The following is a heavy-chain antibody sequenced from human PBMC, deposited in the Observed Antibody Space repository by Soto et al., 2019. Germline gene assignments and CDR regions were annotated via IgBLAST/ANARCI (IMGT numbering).Heavy chain of an antibody. CDR3: AREGAIFGVVSGWFDP. Sequence: QVQLVQSGAEVKKPGSSVKVSCKASGGTFSSHAISWVRQAPGQGLEWMGGIIPIFGTANYAQKFQGRVTITADESTSTAYMELSSLRSEDTAVYYCAREGAIFGVVSGWFDPWGQGTLVTVSS. CDR2: IIPIFGTA. CDR1: GGTFSSHA. V-gene: IGHV1-69*12. J-gene: IGHJ5*02. D-gene: IGHD3-3*01.